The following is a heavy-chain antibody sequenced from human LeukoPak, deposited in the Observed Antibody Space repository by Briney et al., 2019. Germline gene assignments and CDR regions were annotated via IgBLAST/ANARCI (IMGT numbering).Heavy chain of an antibody. CDR3: ARGPKGYDFWSGHLPFDY. Sequence: GASVKVSCKASGYTFTSYDINWVRQATGQGLEWMGWMNPNSGNTGYAQKFQGRVTMTRNTSISTAYMELSSLRSEDTAVYYCARGPKGYDFWSGHLPFDYWGQGTLVTVSS. V-gene: IGHV1-8*01. CDR1: GYTFTSYD. J-gene: IGHJ4*02. D-gene: IGHD3-3*01. CDR2: MNPNSGNT.